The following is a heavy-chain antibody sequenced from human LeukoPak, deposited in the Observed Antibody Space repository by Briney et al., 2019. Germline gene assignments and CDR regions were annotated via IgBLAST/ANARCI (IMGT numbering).Heavy chain of an antibody. Sequence: GGSLRLSCAASGFTFSSYTMNWVRQAPGKGLEWVSSISTGSSYAYYADSVKGRFIISRDNSKNTLYLQMNSLRAEDTAVYYCAKGDSGYYTFFDYWGQGTLVTVSS. J-gene: IGHJ4*02. V-gene: IGHV3-21*01. CDR2: ISTGSSYA. D-gene: IGHD3-22*01. CDR1: GFTFSSYT. CDR3: AKGDSGYYTFFDY.